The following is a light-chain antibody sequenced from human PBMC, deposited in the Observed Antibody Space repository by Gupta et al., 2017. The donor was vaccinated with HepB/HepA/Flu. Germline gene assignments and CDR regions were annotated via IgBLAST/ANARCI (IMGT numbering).Light chain of an antibody. Sequence: ISCIGTSSDGGGYNFVSWYQQHPGKAPTLVIYDVSNRPAGGSNRFSGSESGNTASLTISGLEAEDEADYYCRAYTSSSLVFGGGTKLTVL. CDR1: SSDGGGYNF. V-gene: IGLV2-14*04. CDR2: DVS. CDR3: RAYTSSSLV. J-gene: IGLJ3*02.